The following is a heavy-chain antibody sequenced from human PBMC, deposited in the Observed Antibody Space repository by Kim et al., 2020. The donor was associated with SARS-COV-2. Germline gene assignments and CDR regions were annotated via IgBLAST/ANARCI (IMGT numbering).Heavy chain of an antibody. CDR3: AHSIAAAGTGEGYYYYYSGMDV. CDR1: GFSLSTSGVG. V-gene: IGHV2-5*02. CDR2: IYWDDDK. Sequence: SGPTLVNPTQTLTLTCTFSGFSLSTSGVGVGWIRQPPGKALEWLALIYWDDDKRYSPSLKSRLTITKDTSKNQVVLTMTNMDPVETATYYCAHSIAAAGTGEGYYYYYSGMDVWGQGTTVPVSS. D-gene: IGHD6-13*01. J-gene: IGHJ6*02.